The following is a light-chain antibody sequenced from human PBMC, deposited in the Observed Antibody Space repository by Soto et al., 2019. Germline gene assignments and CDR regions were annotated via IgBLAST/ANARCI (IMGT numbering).Light chain of an antibody. V-gene: IGKV1-5*01. Sequence: DIQMTQSPSILSASVGDRVAITCRASQTISTWLVWYQLKPGKAPKLLIFDASSLESGVPSRFGGSGSGTEFTLTISSLQPDDFATYYCQQYNSYSWTFGQGTKVEVK. CDR1: QTISTW. J-gene: IGKJ1*01. CDR2: DAS. CDR3: QQYNSYSWT.